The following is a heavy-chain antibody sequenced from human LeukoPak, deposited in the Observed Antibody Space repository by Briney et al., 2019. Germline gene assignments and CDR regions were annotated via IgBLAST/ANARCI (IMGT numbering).Heavy chain of an antibody. D-gene: IGHD2-2*02. CDR3: ARDTNYCSSTSCYSDYYYGMDV. CDR1: GFTFSSYW. Sequence: GGPLRLSCAASGFTFSSYWMSWVRQAPGKGLEWVANIKQDGSEKYYVDSVKGRFTISRDNAKNLLYLQMNSLRAEDTAVYYCARDTNYCSSTSCYSDYYYGMDVWGQGTTVTVSS. V-gene: IGHV3-7*01. CDR2: IKQDGSEK. J-gene: IGHJ6*02.